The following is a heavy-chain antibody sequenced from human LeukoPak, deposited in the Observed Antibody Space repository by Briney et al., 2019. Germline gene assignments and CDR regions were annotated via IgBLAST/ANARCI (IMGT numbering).Heavy chain of an antibody. CDR2: IYHSGST. V-gene: IGHV4-30-2*01. CDR1: GGSISSGGYY. J-gene: IGHJ6*04. D-gene: IGHD1-1*01. CDR3: ARRWNGDYYYYGMDV. Sequence: SQTLSLTCTVSGGSISSGGYYWSWVRQPPGKGLEWIGEIYHSGSTNYNPSLKSRVTISVDKSKNQFSLKLSSVTAADTAVYYCARRWNGDYYYYGMDVWGKGTTVTVSS.